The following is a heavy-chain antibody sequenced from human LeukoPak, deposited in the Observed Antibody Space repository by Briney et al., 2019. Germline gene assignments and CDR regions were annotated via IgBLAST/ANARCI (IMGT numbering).Heavy chain of an antibody. Sequence: PGGSLRLFCAASGFTLSSYAMSWVRQAPGKGLEWVSSISASGGSTNYADSVKGRFTIPRDNSKNTVYLQMNSLRAEDTAVYYCAKVMKGSERLTMVRGVIIKTAGLYYMDVWGKGTTVTVSS. CDR1: GFTLSSYA. J-gene: IGHJ6*03. CDR2: ISASGGST. CDR3: AKVMKGSERLTMVRGVIIKTAGLYYMDV. D-gene: IGHD3-10*01. V-gene: IGHV3-23*01.